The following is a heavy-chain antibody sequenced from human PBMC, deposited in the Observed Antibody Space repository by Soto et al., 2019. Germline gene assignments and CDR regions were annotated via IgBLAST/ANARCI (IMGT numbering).Heavy chain of an antibody. D-gene: IGHD3-9*01. Sequence: PSETLSLTCTVSGGSTSSSSYYWGWIRQPPGKGLEWIGSIYYSGSTYYNPSLKSRVTISVDTSKNQFSLKLSSVTAADTAVYYCARVAIFHGAFDIWGQGTMVTVSS. CDR1: GGSTSSSSYY. J-gene: IGHJ3*02. CDR3: ARVAIFHGAFDI. V-gene: IGHV4-39*07. CDR2: IYYSGST.